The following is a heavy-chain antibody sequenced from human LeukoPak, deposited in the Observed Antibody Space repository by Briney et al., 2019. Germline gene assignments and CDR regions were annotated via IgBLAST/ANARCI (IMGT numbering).Heavy chain of an antibody. CDR1: GGSFSGYY. CDR3: ARAQQLGRHFDY. D-gene: IGHD6-13*01. V-gene: IGHV4-34*01. J-gene: IGHJ4*02. CDR2: INHSGST. Sequence: SETLSLTCAVYGGSFSGYYWTWIRQPPGKGLEWIGEINHSGSTNYNPSLKSRVTISVDTSKNQFSLELSSVTAADTAVYYCARAQQLGRHFDYWGQGTLVTVSS.